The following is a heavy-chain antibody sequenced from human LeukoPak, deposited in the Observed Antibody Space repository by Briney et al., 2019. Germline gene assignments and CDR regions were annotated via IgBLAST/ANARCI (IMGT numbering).Heavy chain of an antibody. CDR1: GFTLSSYW. CDR2: INSDGSST. V-gene: IGHV3-74*01. CDR3: AKTPGYSGYESPIDY. Sequence: PGGSLRLSYAASGFTLSSYWMHWVRQAPGKGLVWVSRINSDGSSTSYADSVKGRFTISRDNAKNTLYLQMNNLRAEDTAVYYCAKTPGYSGYESPIDYWGQGTLVTVSS. D-gene: IGHD5-12*01. J-gene: IGHJ4*02.